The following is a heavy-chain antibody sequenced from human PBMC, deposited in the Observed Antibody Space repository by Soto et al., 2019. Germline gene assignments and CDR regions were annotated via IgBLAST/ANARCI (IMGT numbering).Heavy chain of an antibody. Sequence: GGSLRLSCAASGFTFSNAWMNWVRQAPGKGLEWVGRIKSKTDGGTTDYAAPVKGRFTISRDDSKNTLYLQMNSLKTEDTAVYYCTTAFINFWSGYQYYYYGMDVWGQGTTVTVSS. CDR2: IKSKTDGGTT. CDR1: GFTFSNAW. J-gene: IGHJ6*02. D-gene: IGHD3-3*01. V-gene: IGHV3-15*07. CDR3: TTAFINFWSGYQYYYYGMDV.